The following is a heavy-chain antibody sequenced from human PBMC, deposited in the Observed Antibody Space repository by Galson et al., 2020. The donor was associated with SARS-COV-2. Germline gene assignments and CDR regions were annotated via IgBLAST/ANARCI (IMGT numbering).Heavy chain of an antibody. CDR1: GESISSGDYY. Sequence: ASETLSLTCTVFGESISSGDYYWSWIRQHPGRGLEWIGYIYSSGTTYYNPSLQSRIKISVDASTNQFSLKLRSVTAADTAVYYCARGHGYIWGSYRYFEYWGQGTLVTVSS. D-gene: IGHD3-16*02. CDR2: IYSSGTT. J-gene: IGHJ4*02. CDR3: ARGHGYIWGSYRYFEY. V-gene: IGHV4-31*03.